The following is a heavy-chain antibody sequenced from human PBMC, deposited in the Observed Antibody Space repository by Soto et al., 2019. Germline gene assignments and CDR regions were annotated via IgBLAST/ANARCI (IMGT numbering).Heavy chain of an antibody. V-gene: IGHV4-4*02. CDR3: ARVRPPTSTTPAAVRYFFDY. Sequence: QVHLQESGPGLVKPSGTLSLTCGVSGASVSSSHWWTWVRQPPGKGLEWIGDFYHVGFTIYTPSLQGLVLMSTEQSRNQFSLKTSTVTPADTAGNYCARVRPPTSTTPAAVRYFFDYWAQGSLVTVSS. J-gene: IGHJ4*02. D-gene: IGHD5-12*01. CDR1: GASVSSSHW. CDR2: FYHVGFT.